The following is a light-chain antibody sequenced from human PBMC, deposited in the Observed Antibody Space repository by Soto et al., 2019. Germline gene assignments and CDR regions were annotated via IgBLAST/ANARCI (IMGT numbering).Light chain of an antibody. J-gene: IGLJ2*01. V-gene: IGLV1-40*01. CDR2: YNA. Sequence: QSVLTQPTSVSGAPGQRVTISCTGSSSNLGAGYAVHWYQQFPGRAPKLLMYYNAQRPSGVPDRFSGSKSGTSAPLANSGLRSEDEAEYRCASWDDSLRGSVVLGGWTKLTVL. CDR1: SSNLGAGYA. CDR3: ASWDDSLRGSVV.